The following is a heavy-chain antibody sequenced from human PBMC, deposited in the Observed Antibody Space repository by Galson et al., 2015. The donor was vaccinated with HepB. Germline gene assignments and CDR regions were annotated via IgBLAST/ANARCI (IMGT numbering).Heavy chain of an antibody. CDR1: GFTFSSYW. V-gene: IGHV3-7*01. D-gene: IGHD3-10*01. Sequence: SLRLSCAASGFTFSSYWMSWVRQAPGKGLEWVANIKQDGSEKYYVDSVKGRFTISRDNAKNSLYLQMNSLRAEDTAVYYCARGRETYYYGSGSYYNVFDYWGQGTLVTVSS. CDR3: ARGRETYYYGSGSYYNVFDY. J-gene: IGHJ4*02. CDR2: IKQDGSEK.